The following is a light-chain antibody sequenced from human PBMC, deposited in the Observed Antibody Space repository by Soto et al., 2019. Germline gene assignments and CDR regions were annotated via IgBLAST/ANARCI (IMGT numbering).Light chain of an antibody. J-gene: IGLJ1*01. CDR1: ISDVGSYNL. CDR3: CSYAGSSTYV. Sequence: QSALAQPPSVSGSPGQSITISCTGTISDVGSYNLVSWYQQHPGKAPKLMIYEGSKRPSGVSNRFSGSKSGNTASLTISGLQAEDEADYYCCSYAGSSTYVFGTGTKVTVL. CDR2: EGS. V-gene: IGLV2-23*01.